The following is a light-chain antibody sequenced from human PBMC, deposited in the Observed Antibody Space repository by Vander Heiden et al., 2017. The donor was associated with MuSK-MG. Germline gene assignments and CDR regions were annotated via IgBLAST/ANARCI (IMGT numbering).Light chain of an antibody. CDR3: CSYAGNSLYV. CDR2: DVT. CDR1: SSDIGAYNY. J-gene: IGLJ1*01. V-gene: IGLV2-11*01. Sequence: QSALTQPRSVSGSPGQSVTISCTGTSSDIGAYNYVSWYQQFPGKAPKVVIYDVTKRPSGVPDRFSGSKSGNTATLTISGLQTEDEGDYYCCSYAGNSLYVFGTATQVNVL.